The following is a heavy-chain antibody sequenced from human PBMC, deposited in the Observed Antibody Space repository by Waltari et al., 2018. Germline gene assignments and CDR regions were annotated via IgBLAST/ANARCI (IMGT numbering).Heavy chain of an antibody. CDR2: IYTGGNT. V-gene: IGHV3-53*02. Sequence: DVQLVETAGGLIQPGGSLRLSCSVSGPSVGDNYMTWVRQAPAKGLAWASVIYTGGNTDYAASVTGRFAICRDTFSTTLFRQMNNLRPEDTAIYYCAKMLRDGPSGFYGIADFDLWGPGTLVTVSS. J-gene: IGHJ3*01. CDR1: GPSVGDNY. D-gene: IGHD2-21*01. CDR3: AKMLRDGPSGFYGIADFDL.